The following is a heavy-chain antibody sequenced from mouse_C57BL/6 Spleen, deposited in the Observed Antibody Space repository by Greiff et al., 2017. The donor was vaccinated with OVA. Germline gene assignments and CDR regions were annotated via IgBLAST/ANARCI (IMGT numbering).Heavy chain of an antibody. CDR3: ARSLHYYGSRYYAMDY. CDR1: GYTFTSYD. Sequence: VQLQQSGPELVKPGASVKLSCKASGYTFTSYDINWVKQRPGQGLEWIGWIYPRDGSTKYNEKFKGKATLTVDTSSSTAYMELHSLTSEDSAVYFCARSLHYYGSRYYAMDYWGQGTSVTVSS. J-gene: IGHJ4*01. CDR2: IYPRDGST. V-gene: IGHV1-85*01. D-gene: IGHD1-1*01.